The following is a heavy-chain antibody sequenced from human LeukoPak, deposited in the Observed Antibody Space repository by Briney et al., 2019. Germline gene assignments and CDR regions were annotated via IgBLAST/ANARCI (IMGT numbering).Heavy chain of an antibody. CDR3: ARGRGRFGGRQRPDFDY. CDR2: INHSGST. J-gene: IGHJ4*02. Sequence: SSETLSLTCAVYGGSFSGYYWSWIRQPPGKGLEWIGEINHSGSTNYNPSLKSRVTISVDTSKNQFSLKLSSVTAADTAVYYCARGRGRFGGRQRPDFDYWGQGTLVTVSS. V-gene: IGHV4-34*01. CDR1: GGSFSGYY. D-gene: IGHD3-10*01.